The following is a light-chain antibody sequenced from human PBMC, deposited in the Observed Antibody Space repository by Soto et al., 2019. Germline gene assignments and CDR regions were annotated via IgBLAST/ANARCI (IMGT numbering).Light chain of an antibody. Sequence: QSVLTQPRSVSGSPGQSVTISCTGTSSDVGYYNYVSWFQQHPGKAPQLMIYDVSKRPSGVPDRFSGSKSGNMASLTISGLQAEDEADYYCCSYAGSYTYVFGPGTKLTVL. CDR2: DVS. V-gene: IGLV2-11*01. J-gene: IGLJ1*01. CDR1: SSDVGYYNY. CDR3: CSYAGSYTYV.